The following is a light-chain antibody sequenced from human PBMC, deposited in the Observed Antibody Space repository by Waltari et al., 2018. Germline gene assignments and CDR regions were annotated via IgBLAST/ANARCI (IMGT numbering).Light chain of an antibody. CDR2: AAS. CDR3: QQYGNSPFT. CDR1: QSVTSNS. V-gene: IGKV3-20*01. Sequence: EIVLTQSPGTLSLSPGERATLSCRASQSVTSNSLAWYQQKPGQTPRLLIYAASRRATGSPDRFSGSGSGTDFTLTINRLEPEDFAVYYCQQYGNSPFTFGPGTKVDIK. J-gene: IGKJ3*01.